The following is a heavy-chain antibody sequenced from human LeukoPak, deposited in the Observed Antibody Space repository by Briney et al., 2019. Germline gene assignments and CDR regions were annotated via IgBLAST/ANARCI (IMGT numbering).Heavy chain of an antibody. V-gene: IGHV1-69*02. Sequence: SSVKVSCKASGGTFSSYTISWVRQAPGQGLEWMGRIIPILGIANYAQKFQGRVTITADKSTSTAYMELSSLRSEDTAVYYCATSGYYYGDAFDIWGQGTMVTVSS. D-gene: IGHD3-22*01. CDR3: ATSGYYYGDAFDI. J-gene: IGHJ3*02. CDR1: GGTFSSYT. CDR2: IIPILGIA.